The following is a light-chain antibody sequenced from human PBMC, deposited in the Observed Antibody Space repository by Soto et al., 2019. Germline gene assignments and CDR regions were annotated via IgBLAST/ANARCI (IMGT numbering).Light chain of an antibody. J-gene: IGKJ5*01. V-gene: IGKV3-15*01. CDR2: RPS. Sequence: IVLTQSPGTLALSPGERATLSCRASQSVRSSYFAWYQHKPGQSPRLLIYRPSARATGVPDRFSGSGSGTEFTLTISSLQYEDFAVYYCQQYNNWPPITFGQGTRLEIK. CDR1: QSVRSSY. CDR3: QQYNNWPPIT.